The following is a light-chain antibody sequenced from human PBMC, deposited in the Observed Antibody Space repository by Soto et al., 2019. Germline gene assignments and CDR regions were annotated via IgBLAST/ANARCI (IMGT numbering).Light chain of an antibody. CDR2: GVS. J-gene: IGKJ4*01. CDR1: QNVNSAY. CDR3: QQYDTSTVT. V-gene: IGKV3-20*01. Sequence: DIVLTQSPGTLSLSPGERATLSCRASQNVNSAYLAWYQQKPGQRPRLLIFGVSTRAAGIPDRFSGSGSGTDFTLTISGLEPEDFAVYFCQQYDTSTVTFGGGTKVDIK.